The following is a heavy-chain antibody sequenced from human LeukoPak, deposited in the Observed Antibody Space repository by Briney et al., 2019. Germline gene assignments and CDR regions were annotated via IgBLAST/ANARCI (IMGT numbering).Heavy chain of an antibody. J-gene: IGHJ4*02. CDR2: ISGSGDTT. D-gene: IGHD3-3*01. CDR1: GFTFTNYA. V-gene: IGHV3-23*01. CDR3: AKADDFWSGYFDY. Sequence: GGSLRLSCAASGFTFTNYAMRWVRQAPGKGLEWVSSISGSGDTTYYADSVKGRFTVSRDNSKNTLFLQINGLRAEDTAVYYCAKADDFWSGYFDYWGQGTLVTVSS.